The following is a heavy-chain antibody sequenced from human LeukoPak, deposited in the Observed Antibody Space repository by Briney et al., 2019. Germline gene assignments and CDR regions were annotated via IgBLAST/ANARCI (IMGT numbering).Heavy chain of an antibody. D-gene: IGHD1-26*01. J-gene: IGHJ6*02. Sequence: PGGSLRLSCAASGFTVSSNYMSWVRQAPGKGLEWFSVIYSGGSTYYADSVKGRFTISRDNSKNTLYLQMNSLRAEDTAVYYCAKPKHSGSYYAVQGYYGMDVWGQGTTVTVSS. CDR1: GFTVSSNY. V-gene: IGHV3-53*01. CDR3: AKPKHSGSYYAVQGYYGMDV. CDR2: IYSGGST.